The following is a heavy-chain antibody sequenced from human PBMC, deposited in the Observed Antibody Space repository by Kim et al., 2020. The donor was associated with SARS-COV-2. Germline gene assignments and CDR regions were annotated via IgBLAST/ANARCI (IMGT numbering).Heavy chain of an antibody. CDR1: GGSISSSRYY. CDR3: ARLLSAAFDV. Sequence: SETLSLTCTVSGGSISSSRYYWGWIRQPPGKGLEWIGNIHDSGITHYNPSLKSRVTISADTSKKQFSLKLNSVTAADTAVYYCARLLSAAFDVWGQGTMVTVSS. V-gene: IGHV4-39*01. CDR2: IHDSGIT. J-gene: IGHJ3*01.